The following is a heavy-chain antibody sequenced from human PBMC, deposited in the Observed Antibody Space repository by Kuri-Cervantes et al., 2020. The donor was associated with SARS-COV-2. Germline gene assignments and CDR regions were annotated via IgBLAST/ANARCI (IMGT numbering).Heavy chain of an antibody. CDR1: GFTFSSYG. D-gene: IGHD6-19*01. CDR3: ARARGIAVAGTRYYYYYMDV. V-gene: IGHV3-33*01. J-gene: IGHJ6*03. Sequence: GGSLRLSCAAPGFTFSSYGMHWVRQAPGKGLEWVAVIWYDGVNKYYADSVKGRFTISRDNSKNTLYLQMNSLRAEDTSVYYCARARGIAVAGTRYYYYYMDVWGKGTTVTVSS. CDR2: IWYDGVNK.